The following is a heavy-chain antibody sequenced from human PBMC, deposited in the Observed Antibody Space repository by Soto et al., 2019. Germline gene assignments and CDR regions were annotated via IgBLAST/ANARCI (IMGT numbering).Heavy chain of an antibody. CDR2: IYYSGST. D-gene: IGHD1-20*01. CDR1: GGSISSGGYY. V-gene: IGHV4-61*08. J-gene: IGHJ6*03. CDR3: ARESTFPRYNWNYDYYYYMDV. Sequence: SETLSLTCTVSGGSISSGGYYWSWIRQHPGKGLEWIGYIYYSGSTNYNPSLKSRVTISVDTSKNQFSLKLSSVTAADTAVYYCARESTFPRYNWNYDYYYYMDVWGKGTTVTVSS.